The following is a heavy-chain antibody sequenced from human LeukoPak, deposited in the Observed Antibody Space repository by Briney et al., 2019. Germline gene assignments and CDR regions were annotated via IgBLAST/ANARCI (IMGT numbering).Heavy chain of an antibody. Sequence: SETLSLTCTVSGGSISSYYWSWIRQPAGKGLEWIGRIYTSGSTSYNPSLKSRVTMSVDTSKNQFSLKLSSVTAADTAVYYCARDHHSSGWYWFDPWGQGTLVTVSS. D-gene: IGHD6-19*01. J-gene: IGHJ5*02. CDR3: ARDHHSSGWYWFDP. V-gene: IGHV4-4*07. CDR2: IYTSGST. CDR1: GGSISSYY.